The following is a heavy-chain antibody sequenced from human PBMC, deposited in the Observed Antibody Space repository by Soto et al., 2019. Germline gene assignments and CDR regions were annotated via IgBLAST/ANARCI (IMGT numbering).Heavy chain of an antibody. CDR3: AKDSSTSYFRYFFDY. J-gene: IGHJ4*02. V-gene: IGHV3-30*18. CDR1: GFTFSSYG. Sequence: SLRLSCAASGFTFSSYGMHWVRQAPGKGLEWVAVISYDGSNKNYADSVKGRFTISRDNSKNTLYLQMNSLRAEDTAVYYCAKDSSTSYFRYFFDYWGQGALVTVSS. CDR2: ISYDGSNK. D-gene: IGHD6-13*01.